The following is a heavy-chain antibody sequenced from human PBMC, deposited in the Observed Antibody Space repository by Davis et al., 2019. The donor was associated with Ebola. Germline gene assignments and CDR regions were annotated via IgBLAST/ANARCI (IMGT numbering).Heavy chain of an antibody. CDR3: ARNAGENYYDSSSYYRRLYYFDY. Sequence: GSLRLSCTLPGCPIRSYYWGWIRQPPGKGLEGIGYFYYSGNTHYNPSLKSRVTISVDTSTNQFSLKLSSVTAADTGVYSCARNAGENYYDSSSYYRRLYYFDYWGQGTLVTVSS. D-gene: IGHD3-22*01. CDR2: FYYSGNT. CDR1: GCPIRSYY. V-gene: IGHV4-59*08. J-gene: IGHJ4*02.